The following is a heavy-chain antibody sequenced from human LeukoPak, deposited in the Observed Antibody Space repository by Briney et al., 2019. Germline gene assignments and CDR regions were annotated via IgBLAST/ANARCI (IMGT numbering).Heavy chain of an antibody. D-gene: IGHD6-19*01. V-gene: IGHV3-23*01. J-gene: IGHJ4*02. CDR1: GFTFSSYA. CDR2: ISGSGGST. CDR3: AKSIPGNQPVAVLY. Sequence: GGSLRLSCAASGFTFSSYAMSWVRQAPGKGLEWVSAISGSGGSTYYADSVKGRFTIPRDNSKNTVYLQMNSLRAEDTAVYYCAKSIPGNQPVAVLYWGQGTLVTVSS.